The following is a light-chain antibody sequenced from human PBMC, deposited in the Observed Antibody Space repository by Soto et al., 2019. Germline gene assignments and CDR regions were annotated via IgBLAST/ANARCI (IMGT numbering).Light chain of an antibody. Sequence: DIQMTQSHAALAASGGDVVTITGRASQSISSYLNWYQQKPGKAPKLLIYAASSLQSGVPSRFSGSGSGTELALTLSSLHPDDFAPYYCQRYNSYSGAVGRGTKVDIK. V-gene: IGKV1-39*01. CDR2: AAS. CDR3: QRYNSYSGA. CDR1: QSISSY. J-gene: IGKJ1*01.